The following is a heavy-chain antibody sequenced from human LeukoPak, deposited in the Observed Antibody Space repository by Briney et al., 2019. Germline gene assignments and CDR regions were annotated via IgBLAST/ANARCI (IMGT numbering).Heavy chain of an antibody. Sequence: GGSLRLSCAASGFTFSSYGMHWVRQAPGKGLEWVSAISGSGGSTYYADSVKGRFTISRDNSKNTLYLQMNSLRAEDTAVYYCAKAVGWELLRHLDYWGQGTLVTVSS. CDR3: AKAVGWELLRHLDY. CDR1: GFTFSSYG. D-gene: IGHD1-26*01. CDR2: ISGSGGST. J-gene: IGHJ4*02. V-gene: IGHV3-23*01.